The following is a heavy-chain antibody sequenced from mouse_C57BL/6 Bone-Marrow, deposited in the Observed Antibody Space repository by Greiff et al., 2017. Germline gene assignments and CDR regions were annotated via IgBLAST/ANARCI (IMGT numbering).Heavy chain of an antibody. CDR2: IYPGSGST. Sequence: VQLQQPGAELVKPGASVKMSCKASGYTFTSYWITWVKQRPGQGLEWIGDIYPGSGSTNYNEKFKSKATLTVDTSSSTAYMQLSGLTSEDTAVYYCARSDYGNYSYYFDYWGQGTTLTVSS. V-gene: IGHV1-55*01. CDR3: ARSDYGNYSYYFDY. J-gene: IGHJ2*01. D-gene: IGHD2-1*01. CDR1: GYTFTSYW.